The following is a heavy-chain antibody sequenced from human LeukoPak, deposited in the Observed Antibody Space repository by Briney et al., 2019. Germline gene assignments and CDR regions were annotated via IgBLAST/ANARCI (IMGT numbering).Heavy chain of an antibody. D-gene: IGHD2-15*01. V-gene: IGHV1-2*02. CDR3: ARGLHCSGGTCSDS. Sequence: ASVKVSCKASGYTFTGYYVHWVRQATGQGLEWMGWIYSNIGGTNYAQKFQGRVTMTRDTSISTAYMELSRLRSDDTAVYYCARGLHCSGGTCSDSWGQGTLVTVSS. J-gene: IGHJ4*02. CDR1: GYTFTGYY. CDR2: IYSNIGGT.